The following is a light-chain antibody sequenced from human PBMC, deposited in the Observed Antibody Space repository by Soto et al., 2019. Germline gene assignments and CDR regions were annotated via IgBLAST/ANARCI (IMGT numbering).Light chain of an antibody. CDR3: QQYNNWPPIT. CDR1: QSVSSN. J-gene: IGKJ5*01. CDR2: GAS. Sequence: EIVMTQSPATLSLSPVERATLSCRASQSVSSNLAWYQQKPGQAPRLLIYGASTRATGIPARFSGSGSGTEFTLTISSLQSEDFAVYYCQQYNNWPPITVGQGTRLEIK. V-gene: IGKV3-15*01.